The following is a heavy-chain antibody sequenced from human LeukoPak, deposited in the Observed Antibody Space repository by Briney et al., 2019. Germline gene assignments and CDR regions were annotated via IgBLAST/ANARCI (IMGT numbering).Heavy chain of an antibody. V-gene: IGHV3-66*01. Sequence: PGGSLRLSCAASGFTVSSNYMSWVRQAPGKGLEWVSVIYSGGSTYYADSVKGRFTISRDNSKNTLYLQMNSLRAEDTAVYYCARDFQGYCSSTSCYLPPYGMDVWGQGTTVTVSS. CDR3: ARDFQGYCSSTSCYLPPYGMDV. CDR1: GFTVSSNY. D-gene: IGHD2-2*01. J-gene: IGHJ6*02. CDR2: IYSGGST.